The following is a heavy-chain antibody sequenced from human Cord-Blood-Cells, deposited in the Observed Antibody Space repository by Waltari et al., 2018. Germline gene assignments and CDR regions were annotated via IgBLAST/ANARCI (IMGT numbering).Heavy chain of an antibody. V-gene: IGHV4-39*01. Sequence: QLQLQESGPGLVKPSETLSLTCTVSGGSISSSSYYWGWIRQPPGKGLEWIGSIYYSGSTYYNPSLKIRCTISVDTSKNQFSLKLSSVTAADTAVYYCARHEREQNYGDYTWGAFDIWGQGTMVTVSS. CDR1: GGSISSSSYY. CDR3: ARHEREQNYGDYTWGAFDI. J-gene: IGHJ3*02. D-gene: IGHD4-17*01. CDR2: IYYSGST.